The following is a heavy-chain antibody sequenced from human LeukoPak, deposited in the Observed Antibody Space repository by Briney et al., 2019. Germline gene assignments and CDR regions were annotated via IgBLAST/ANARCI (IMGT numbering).Heavy chain of an antibody. D-gene: IGHD1-26*01. CDR1: GGSISSSNW. CDR2: IYHSGST. CDR3: ARVSSGATTVDY. V-gene: IGHV4-4*02. J-gene: IGHJ4*02. Sequence: SETLSLTCAVSGGSISSSNWWSWVRQPPGQGLEWIGEIYHSGSTNYNPSLKSRVTISVDKSKNQFSLKLSSVTAADTAVYYCARVSSGATTVDYWGQGTLVTVSS.